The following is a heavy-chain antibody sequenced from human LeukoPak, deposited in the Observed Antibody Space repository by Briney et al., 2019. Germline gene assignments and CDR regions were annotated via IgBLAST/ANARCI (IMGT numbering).Heavy chain of an antibody. J-gene: IGHJ4*02. CDR1: GFTFSSYG. CDR3: AKVPNEWFGELLSLDY. D-gene: IGHD3-10*01. Sequence: GGSLRLSCAASGFTFSSYGMHWVRQAPGKGLEWVAFIRYDGSNKYYADSVKGRFTISRDNSKNTLYLQMNSLRAEDTAVYYCAKVPNEWFGELLSLDYWGQGTLVTVSS. CDR2: IRYDGSNK. V-gene: IGHV3-30*02.